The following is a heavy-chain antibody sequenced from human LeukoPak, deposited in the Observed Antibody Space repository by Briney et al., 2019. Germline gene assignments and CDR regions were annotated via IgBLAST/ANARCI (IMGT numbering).Heavy chain of an antibody. D-gene: IGHD2-2*01. CDR1: GSTFTTND. CDR2: ISGYNGNT. CDR3: ARVEASAAGLGGESGSGSSCY. V-gene: IGHV1-18*01. J-gene: IGHJ1*01. Sequence: ASVKVSCKASGSTFTTNDFRWVRKAPGQELEWMGWISGYNGNTNHAQKLQGRVTLELRSLRCDDTAVYNCARVEASAAGLGGESGSGSSCYWGQGTLVSVSS.